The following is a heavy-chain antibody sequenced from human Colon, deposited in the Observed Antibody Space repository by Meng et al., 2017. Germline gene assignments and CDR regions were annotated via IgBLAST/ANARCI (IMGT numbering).Heavy chain of an antibody. V-gene: IGHV4-4*02. Sequence: QVHLQGAGPGLVQPSGTLSLTCAVSGDSITYDNWWSWLRQPPGKGLEWIGEIHHGRGTNYNPALRSRVTFSLDKSRNQLSLTLTSVTAADTAVYYCARNGFYSLGYWGPGALVTVSS. D-gene: IGHD3-22*01. CDR3: ARNGFYSLGY. J-gene: IGHJ4*02. CDR2: IHHGRGT. CDR1: GDSITYDNW.